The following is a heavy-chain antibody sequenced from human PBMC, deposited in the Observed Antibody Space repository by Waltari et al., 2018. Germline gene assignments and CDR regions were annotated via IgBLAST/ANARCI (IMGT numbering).Heavy chain of an antibody. J-gene: IGHJ3*02. Sequence: EVQLVETGGGLIQPGGSLRLSCAASGFTVCSNYMGWARQAPGKGLEWVSVIHSGGSTYYADSVKGRFTIFRDSSKNTLYLQMNTLRAEDTAMYYCAGGPSYYDSSTFAFDMWGQGTMVTVSS. D-gene: IGHD3-22*01. V-gene: IGHV3-53*02. CDR2: IHSGGST. CDR1: GFTVCSNY. CDR3: AGGPSYYDSSTFAFDM.